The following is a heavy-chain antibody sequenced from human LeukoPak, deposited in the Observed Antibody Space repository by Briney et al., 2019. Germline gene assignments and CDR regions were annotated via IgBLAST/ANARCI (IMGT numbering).Heavy chain of an antibody. CDR1: GGSISSGGYY. CDR3: ASALEARLEGYRIDY. D-gene: IGHD6-13*01. J-gene: IGHJ4*02. V-gene: IGHV4-31*03. CDR2: IYYSGST. Sequence: SETLSLTCTVSGGSISSGGYYWRWLRQHPGKGLEWIGYIYYSGSTYYNPSLKSRVTISVDTSKNQFSLKLSSVTAADTAVYYCASALEARLEGYRIDYWGQGTLVTVSS.